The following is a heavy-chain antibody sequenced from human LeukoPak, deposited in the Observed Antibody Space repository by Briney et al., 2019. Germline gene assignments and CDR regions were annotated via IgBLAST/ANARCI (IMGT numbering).Heavy chain of an antibody. V-gene: IGHV4-59*08. Sequence: SETLSLTCSVSGAAISSHYWTWIRQSPGRGLEWVGYFYYGATYNLSLNGRVTISTDTSKSQVSLKVSSVTAADTAVYYCASTPDDRKGYYMHVWGKGTTVTVSS. CDR1: GAAISSHY. CDR2: FYYGA. D-gene: IGHD1-14*01. J-gene: IGHJ6*03. CDR3: ASTPDDRKGYYMHV.